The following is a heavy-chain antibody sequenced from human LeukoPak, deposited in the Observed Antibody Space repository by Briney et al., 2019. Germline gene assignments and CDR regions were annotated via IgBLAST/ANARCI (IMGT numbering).Heavy chain of an antibody. CDR3: ASDDDGLGYYMDV. V-gene: IGHV4-59*01. Sequence: SETLSLTCTVSGGSISSYYWSWIRQPPGKGLEWIGYIYYSGSTNYNPSLESRVTISVDTSKNQFSLKLSSVTAADTAVYYCASDDDGLGYYMDVWGKGTTVTISS. D-gene: IGHD3-10*01. J-gene: IGHJ6*03. CDR2: IYYSGST. CDR1: GGSISSYY.